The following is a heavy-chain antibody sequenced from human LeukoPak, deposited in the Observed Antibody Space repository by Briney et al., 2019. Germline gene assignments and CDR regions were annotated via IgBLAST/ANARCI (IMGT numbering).Heavy chain of an antibody. V-gene: IGHV3-66*02. CDR1: GFTVSSNY. CDR2: IYSGGST. Sequence: GGSLRLSCAASGFTVSSNYMSWVRQAPGKGLEWVSVIYSGGSTYYADSVKGRFTISRDNSKNTLYLQMNSLRAEDTAVYYCAREYCSSTSCYVDYWGQGTLVTVSS. D-gene: IGHD2-2*01. J-gene: IGHJ4*02. CDR3: AREYCSSTSCYVDY.